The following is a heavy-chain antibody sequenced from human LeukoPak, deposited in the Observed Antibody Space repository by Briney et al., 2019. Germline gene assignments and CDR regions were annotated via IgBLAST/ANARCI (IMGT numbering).Heavy chain of an antibody. D-gene: IGHD1-1*01. J-gene: IGHJ6*02. CDR3: ARPRTGGDYYYGMDV. Sequence: GESLKISCKGSGYSFTNYWIGWVRQMPGKGLEWMGIIYPGDSHTRYSPSFQGQVTISADKPISTAYLQWSSLQASDTATYYCARPRTGGDYYYGMDVWGQGTTVTVSS. CDR2: IYPGDSHT. V-gene: IGHV5-51*01. CDR1: GYSFTNYW.